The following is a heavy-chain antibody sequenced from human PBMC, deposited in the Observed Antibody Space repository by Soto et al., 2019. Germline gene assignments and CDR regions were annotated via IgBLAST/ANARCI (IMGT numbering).Heavy chain of an antibody. CDR2: ISAYNGNT. CDR3: AREGCSGGSCYPYYYYYYGMDV. CDR1: GGTFSSYA. J-gene: IGHJ6*02. V-gene: IGHV1-18*01. D-gene: IGHD2-15*01. Sequence: ASVKVSCKASGGTFSSYAISWVRQAPGQGLEWMGWISAYNGNTNYAQKLQGRVTMTTDTSTSTAYVELRSLRSDDTAVYYCAREGCSGGSCYPYYYYYYGMDVWGQGTTVTVSS.